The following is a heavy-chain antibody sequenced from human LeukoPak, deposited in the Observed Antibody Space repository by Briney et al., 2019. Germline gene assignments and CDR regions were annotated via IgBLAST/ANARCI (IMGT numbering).Heavy chain of an antibody. CDR2: ISGSGGST. J-gene: IGHJ4*02. D-gene: IGHD3-22*01. CDR1: GFTFSSYA. CDR3: AKGFYYYDSSGYAY. V-gene: IGHV3-23*01. Sequence: GGSLRLSCAASGFTFSSYAMSWVRQAPGKGLEWVSAISGSGGSTYYADSVKGRFTISRDNSKHTLYLQMNSLRALDTAVYYCAKGFYYYDSSGYAYWGQGTLVTVSS.